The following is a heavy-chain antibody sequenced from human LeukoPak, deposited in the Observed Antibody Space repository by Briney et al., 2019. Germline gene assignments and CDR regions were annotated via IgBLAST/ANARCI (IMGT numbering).Heavy chain of an antibody. CDR2: ISSSSSYI. V-gene: IGHV3-21*01. CDR3: ARGRSIALLRGAAISDGFDI. Sequence: PGGSLRLSCAASGFTFSSYSTKWVRQAPGKGLEWVSSISSSSSYIYYADSLKGRFAFSRDNAKNLVFLQMNGLRAEDTAVYYCARGRSIALLRGAAISDGFDIWGQGAMVAVSS. CDR1: GFTFSSYS. D-gene: IGHD2-2*01. J-gene: IGHJ3*02.